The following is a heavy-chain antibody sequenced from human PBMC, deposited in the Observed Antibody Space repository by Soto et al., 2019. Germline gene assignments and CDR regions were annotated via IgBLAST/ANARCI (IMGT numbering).Heavy chain of an antibody. CDR3: ARGIKGLPPSAFDI. D-gene: IGHD5-12*01. CDR1: GYTFSNYD. Sequence: GASVKVSCKASGYTFSNYDINWLRQATGQGLEWMGWLNPNTDKTGSAQKFQGRVTMTRNTSISTAYLELSGLRSDDTAVYYCARGIKGLPPSAFDIWGQGTRVTVSS. CDR2: LNPNTDKT. J-gene: IGHJ3*02. V-gene: IGHV1-8*01.